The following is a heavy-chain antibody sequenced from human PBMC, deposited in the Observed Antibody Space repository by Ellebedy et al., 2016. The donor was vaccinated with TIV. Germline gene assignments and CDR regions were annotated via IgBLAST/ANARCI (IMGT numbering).Heavy chain of an antibody. CDR2: ISSRAGVI. V-gene: IGHV3-48*03. CDR3: ASDSLDSSGWYCCGS. CDR1: TFSFSTYD. Sequence: GESLKISCAASTFSFSTYDMNWFRQAPGKRLEWLSFISSRAGVIKYADSVRGRFTISRDNAKNSLYLQMNSLRAEDTAVYYCASDSLDSSGWYCCGSWGQGTLVTVSS. D-gene: IGHD6-19*01. J-gene: IGHJ5*02.